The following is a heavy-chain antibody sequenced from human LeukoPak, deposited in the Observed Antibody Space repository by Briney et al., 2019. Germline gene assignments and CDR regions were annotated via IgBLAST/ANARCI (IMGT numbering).Heavy chain of an antibody. CDR2: IHPGDSDM. CDR3: ARRDSAAYGAFDI. V-gene: IGHV5-51*01. Sequence: GESLKVSCKGFGYSFTNYWIGWVRQMPGKGLEWMGIIHPGDSDMRYSPSFQGQVTISADKSISTAYLQWSSLKASDTAMFYCARRDSAAYGAFDIWGQGTMVTVSS. CDR1: GYSFTNYW. D-gene: IGHD2-2*01. J-gene: IGHJ3*02.